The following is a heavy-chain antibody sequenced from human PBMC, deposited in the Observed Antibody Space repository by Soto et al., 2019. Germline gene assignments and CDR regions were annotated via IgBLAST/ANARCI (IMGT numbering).Heavy chain of an antibody. Sequence: QLQLQESGPGLVKPSENLSLTCTVSGGSISSSSYYWGWIRQPSGKGLEWIGSIYYSGSTYYNPSLKSRVTISVDTSKNQFSLKLSSVTAADTAVYYCASSYGDYVSYWGQGTLVTVSS. J-gene: IGHJ4*02. CDR2: IYYSGST. CDR3: ASSYGDYVSY. CDR1: GGSISSSSYY. V-gene: IGHV4-39*01. D-gene: IGHD4-17*01.